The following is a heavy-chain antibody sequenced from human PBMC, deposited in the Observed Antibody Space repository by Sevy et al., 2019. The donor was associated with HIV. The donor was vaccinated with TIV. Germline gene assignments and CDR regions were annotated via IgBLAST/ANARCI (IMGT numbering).Heavy chain of an antibody. Sequence: SETLSLTCTVSGYSISSGYYWGWIRQPPGKGLEGIGSIYHSGRTYYNPSLKSRVTISVDTSKNQFSLKLSSVTAADTAVYYCARDRGGITGKTRWIDPWGQGTLVTVSS. CDR3: ARDRGGITGKTRWIDP. J-gene: IGHJ5*02. V-gene: IGHV4-38-2*02. D-gene: IGHD1-20*01. CDR2: IYHSGRT. CDR1: GYSISSGYY.